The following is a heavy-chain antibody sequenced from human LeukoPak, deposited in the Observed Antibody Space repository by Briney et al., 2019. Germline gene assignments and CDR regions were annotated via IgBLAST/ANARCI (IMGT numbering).Heavy chain of an antibody. CDR2: INRNADAT. V-gene: IGHV3-23*01. Sequence: GGSLRLSCEASGFSFSSYIMSWVRQAPEKGLELVSLINRNADATFYADSVKDRFTTSRDASKNTLYLQMNSRGADDASLYFRAREHERDGYPNTDYWGQGTLVTVSS. CDR1: GFSFSSYI. D-gene: IGHD3-22*01. J-gene: IGHJ4*02. CDR3: AREHERDGYPNTDY.